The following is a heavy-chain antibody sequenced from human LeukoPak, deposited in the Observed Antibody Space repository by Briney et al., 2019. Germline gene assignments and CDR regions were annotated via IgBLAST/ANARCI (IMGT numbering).Heavy chain of an antibody. CDR1: GFTFSTYW. CDR2: IKQDGSEK. CDR3: ARDKYCSNSYCPASWFDP. V-gene: IGHV3-7*01. Sequence: GGSLRLSCAASGFTFSTYWMSWVRQAPGKGLEWVANIKQDGSEKHYEDSVKGRFTISRDNTENSLHLQMNSLRVEETAVYYCARDKYCSNSYCPASWFDPWGQGTLVTVSS. J-gene: IGHJ5*02. D-gene: IGHD2-15*01.